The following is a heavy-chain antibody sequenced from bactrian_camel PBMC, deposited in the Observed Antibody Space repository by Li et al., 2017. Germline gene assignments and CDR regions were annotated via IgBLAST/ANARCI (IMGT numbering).Heavy chain of an antibody. CDR1: GYTYNTNC. CDR3: VQRLARWWVTFAY. D-gene: IGHD3*01. Sequence: QLVESGGGLVQPGGSLRLSCVASGYTYNTNCMGWFRQAPGKEREGVAAIDSDGNRSYADSVKGRFTISKDIAKNTLYLQMNSLKTEDTAVYYCVQRLARWWVTFAYWGQGTQVTVS. V-gene: IGHV3S53*01. CDR2: IDSDGNR. J-gene: IGHJ6*01.